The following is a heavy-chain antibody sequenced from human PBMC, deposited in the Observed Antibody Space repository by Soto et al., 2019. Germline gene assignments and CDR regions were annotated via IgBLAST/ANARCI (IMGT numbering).Heavy chain of an antibody. D-gene: IGHD4-17*01. CDR3: VSTVTTLYYYYYMDV. Sequence: EVQLLESGGGLVQPRGSLRLSCAASGFTFSSYAMSWVRQAPGKGLEWVSAISGSGGSTYYADSVKGRFTISRDNSKNTLYLQMNSLRAEDTAVYYCVSTVTTLYYYYYMDVWGKGTTVTVSS. CDR1: GFTFSSYA. V-gene: IGHV3-23*01. CDR2: ISGSGGST. J-gene: IGHJ6*03.